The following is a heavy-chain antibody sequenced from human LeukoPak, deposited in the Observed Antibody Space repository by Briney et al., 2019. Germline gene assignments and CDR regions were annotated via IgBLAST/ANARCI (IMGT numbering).Heavy chain of an antibody. V-gene: IGHV4-34*01. J-gene: IGHJ6*03. CDR2: INHSGST. Sequence: PSETLSLTCAVYVGSFSGYYWSWIRQPPGKGLEWIGEINHSGSTNYNSSLKSRVTISVDTSKNQFSLKLSSVTAADTAVYYCARGYYGSGSHCCHMDVWGKGTTVTVSS. CDR1: VGSFSGYY. D-gene: IGHD3-10*01. CDR3: ARGYYGSGSHCCHMDV.